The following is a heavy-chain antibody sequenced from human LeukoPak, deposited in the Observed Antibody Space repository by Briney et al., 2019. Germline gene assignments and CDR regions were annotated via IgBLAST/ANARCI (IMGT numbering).Heavy chain of an antibody. CDR3: ARRIVVVPAAIRGRFGGFAFDI. CDR2: IIPIFGTA. Sequence: GASVKVSCKASGGTFSSYAISWVRQAPGQGLEWMGGIIPIFGTANYAQKFQGRVTITTDESTSTAYMELSSLRSEDTAVYYCARRIVVVPAAIRGRFGGFAFDIWGQGTMVTVSS. V-gene: IGHV1-69*05. CDR1: GGTFSSYA. J-gene: IGHJ3*02. D-gene: IGHD2-2*02.